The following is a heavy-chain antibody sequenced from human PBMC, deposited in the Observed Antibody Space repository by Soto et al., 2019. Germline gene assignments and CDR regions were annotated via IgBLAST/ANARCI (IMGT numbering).Heavy chain of an antibody. V-gene: IGHV1-2*02. CDR2: INPNSGGT. J-gene: IGHJ6*02. Sequence: ASLKVSCKASGYTFTGYYMHWVRQAPVQGLEWMGWINPNSGGTNYAQKFQGRVTMTRDTSISTAYMELSRLRSDDTAVYYCARTEYYDFWSGYYRSSYYYYGMDVWGQGTTVTVSS. CDR1: GYTFTGYY. D-gene: IGHD3-3*01. CDR3: ARTEYYDFWSGYYRSSYYYYGMDV.